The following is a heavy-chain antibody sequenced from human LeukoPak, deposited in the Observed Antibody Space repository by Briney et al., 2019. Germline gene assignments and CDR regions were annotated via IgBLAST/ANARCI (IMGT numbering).Heavy chain of an antibody. CDR3: ANAPLPLGALSRSLDFDY. CDR1: GFTFSSYA. V-gene: IGHV3-23*01. J-gene: IGHJ4*02. D-gene: IGHD3-16*02. Sequence: GGSLRLSCAASGFTFSSYAMSWVRQAPGKGLEWVSAISGSGDSTYYADSVQGRFTISRDNSKNTLYLQMNSLRAEDTAIYYCANAPLPLGALSRSLDFDYWGQGTLVTVSS. CDR2: ISGSGDST.